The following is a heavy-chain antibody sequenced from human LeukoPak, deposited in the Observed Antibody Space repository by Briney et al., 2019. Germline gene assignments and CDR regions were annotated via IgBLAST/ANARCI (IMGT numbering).Heavy chain of an antibody. V-gene: IGHV4-59*01. CDR3: ARVTGYVMEDYFDY. CDR1: GGSISNKY. J-gene: IGHJ4*02. D-gene: IGHD6-13*01. Sequence: SETLSLTCTVSGGSISNKYWSWIRQPPGKGLEWIGYIYYSGSTNYNPSLKSRVTISVDTSKNQFSLRLSSVTAADTAVYYCARVTGYVMEDYFDYWGQGTLVTVSS. CDR2: IYYSGST.